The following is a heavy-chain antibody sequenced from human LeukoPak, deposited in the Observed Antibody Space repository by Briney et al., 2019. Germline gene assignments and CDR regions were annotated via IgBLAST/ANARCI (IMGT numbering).Heavy chain of an antibody. D-gene: IGHD6-13*01. CDR2: SFYSGST. CDR3: ASGPYPAAGTDHQFDY. CDR1: GASISSYY. V-gene: IGHV4-59*01. Sequence: SETLSLTCTVSGASISSYYWSWIRQPPGKGLEWIGYSFYSGSTLYNPSLQSRVTISVDTSKNQISLKLTSVTAADTAVYYCASGPYPAAGTDHQFDYWGQGTLVTVSS. J-gene: IGHJ4*02.